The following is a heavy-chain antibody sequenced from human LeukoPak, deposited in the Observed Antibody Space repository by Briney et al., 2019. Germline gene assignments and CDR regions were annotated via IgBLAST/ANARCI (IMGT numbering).Heavy chain of an antibody. J-gene: IGHJ4*02. CDR1: GYTFTSYD. V-gene: IGHV1-8*01. CDR3: ARGRGITIFGVVSLDY. D-gene: IGHD3-3*01. CDR2: MNPNSGNT. Sequence: ASVKVSCKASGYTFTSYDINWVRQATGQGLEWMGWMNPNSGNTGYAQKFQGRVTMTRNTSISTAYMELSSLRSEDTAVYYCARGRGITIFGVVSLDYWGQETLVTVSS.